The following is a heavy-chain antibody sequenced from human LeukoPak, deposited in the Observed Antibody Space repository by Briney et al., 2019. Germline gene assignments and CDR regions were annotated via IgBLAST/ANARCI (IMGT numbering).Heavy chain of an antibody. V-gene: IGHV4-39*01. CDR3: ARQEVYCSSTSCYARGYSYGTFFDY. CDR1: GGPIRSSSYY. Sequence: SETLSLTCTVSGGPIRSSSYYWGWIRQPPGKGLEWIGTIYYSGSTYYNPSLKSRVTISVDTSKNQFSLRLSSVTAADTAVYYCARQEVYCSSTSCYARGYSYGTFFDYWGQGTLVTVSS. J-gene: IGHJ4*02. D-gene: IGHD2-2*01. CDR2: IYYSGST.